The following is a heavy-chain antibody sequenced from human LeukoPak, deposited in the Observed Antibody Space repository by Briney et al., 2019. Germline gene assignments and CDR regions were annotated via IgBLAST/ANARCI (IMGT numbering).Heavy chain of an antibody. Sequence: GGSLRLSCEPSVFTYRDYYMSWLRQAPGKGLEGVAYSCDSGRTVYYADSVKGRFTISRDNAKNSVYLQMNNLRAEYTAVYYCARDRLGDYDHSGYYDKWGQGTLVTVSS. CDR2: SCDSGRTV. CDR1: VFTYRDYY. D-gene: IGHD3-22*01. CDR3: ARDRLGDYDHSGYYDK. V-gene: IGHV3-11*01. J-gene: IGHJ4*02.